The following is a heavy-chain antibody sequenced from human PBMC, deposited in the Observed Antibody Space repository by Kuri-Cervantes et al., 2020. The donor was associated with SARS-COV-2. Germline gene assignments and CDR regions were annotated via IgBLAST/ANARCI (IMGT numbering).Heavy chain of an antibody. CDR1: GFTFSSYA. J-gene: IGHJ4*02. Sequence: GESLKISCEAFGFTFSSYAMSWVRQAPGKGLEWVSSISSSSGYIYYADPVKGRFTISRDNAKNTLYLQMNSLRAEDTAVYYCARELLTGDGFDYWGQGTLVTVSS. D-gene: IGHD7-27*01. CDR3: ARELLTGDGFDY. CDR2: ISSSSGYI. V-gene: IGHV3-21*01.